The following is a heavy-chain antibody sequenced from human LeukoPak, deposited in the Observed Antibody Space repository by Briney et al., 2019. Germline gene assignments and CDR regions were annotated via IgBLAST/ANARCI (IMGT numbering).Heavy chain of an antibody. D-gene: IGHD2-15*01. CDR1: GFTFSSYS. CDR2: ISSSSSTI. J-gene: IGHJ4*02. CDR3: AKDRIFDY. Sequence: GGSLRLSCAASGFTFSSYSMNWVRQAPGKGLEWVSYISSSSSTIYYADSVKGRFTISRDNAKNSLYLQMNSLRAEDTAVYYCAKDRIFDYWGQGTLVTVSS. V-gene: IGHV3-48*01.